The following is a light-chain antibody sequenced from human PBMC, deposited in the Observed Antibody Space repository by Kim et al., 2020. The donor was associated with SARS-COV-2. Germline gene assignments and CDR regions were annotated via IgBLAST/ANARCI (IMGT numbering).Light chain of an antibody. J-gene: IGLJ3*02. CDR3: CSYAGSYTWL. Sequence: QSVLTQPRSVSGSPGQSVTISCTGSSNDVGDYSSVSWYQQHPGKAPRLIIHDVTKRPSGVPDRFSASKSGSTASLTISGLRTEDEAHYYCCSYAGSYTWLFGGGTQLTVL. V-gene: IGLV2-11*01. CDR1: SNDVGDYSS. CDR2: DVT.